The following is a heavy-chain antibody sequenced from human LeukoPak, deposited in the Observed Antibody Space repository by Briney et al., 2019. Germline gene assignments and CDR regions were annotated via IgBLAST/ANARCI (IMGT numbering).Heavy chain of an antibody. Sequence: GGSLRLSCAASGFTFSSYAMSWVRRAPGKGLEWVANIKEDGSEKNYVDSVKGRFTISRDNAKNSLYLQMNTLRAEDTAVYYCGRSGIVTTAVPFWGQGTLVTVSS. CDR3: GRSGIVTTAVPF. V-gene: IGHV3-7*01. CDR1: GFTFSSYA. J-gene: IGHJ4*02. D-gene: IGHD1-26*01. CDR2: IKEDGSEK.